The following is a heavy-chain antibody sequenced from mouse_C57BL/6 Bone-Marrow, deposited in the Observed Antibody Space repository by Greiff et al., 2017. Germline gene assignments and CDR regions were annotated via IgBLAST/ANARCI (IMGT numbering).Heavy chain of an antibody. V-gene: IGHV5-4*03. D-gene: IGHD2-2*01. J-gene: IGHJ1*03. CDR1: GFTFSSYA. CDR3: ARRATMVTYWYFDV. CDR2: ISDGGSYT. Sequence: EVMLVESGGGLVKPGGSLKLSCAASGFTFSSYAMSWVRQTPEKRLEWVATISDGGSYTYYPDNVKGRFTISRDNAKNNLYLQMSHLKSEDTAMYYCARRATMVTYWYFDVWGTETTVTVSS.